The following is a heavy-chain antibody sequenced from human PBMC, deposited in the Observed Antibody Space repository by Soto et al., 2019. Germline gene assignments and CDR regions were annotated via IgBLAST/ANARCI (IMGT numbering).Heavy chain of an antibody. V-gene: IGHV4-59*08. D-gene: IGHD3-10*01. CDR2: IYYSGST. J-gene: IGHJ4*02. CDR1: GGSISSYY. CDR3: ARGKLWFGELLHDY. Sequence: QVQLQESGPGLVKPSETLSLTCTVSGGSISSYYWSWIRQPPGKGLEWIGYIYYSGSTNYNPSLKSRVTISVDTSKNQFSLKLSSVTAADTAVYYCARGKLWFGELLHDYWGQGTLVTVSS.